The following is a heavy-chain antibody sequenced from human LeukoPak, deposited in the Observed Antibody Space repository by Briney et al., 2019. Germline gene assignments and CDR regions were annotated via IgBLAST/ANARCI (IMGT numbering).Heavy chain of an antibody. CDR1: GGSLSSYY. CDR3: ARVPYTSSWYYFDY. D-gene: IGHD6-13*01. CDR2: VYTSGST. J-gene: IGHJ4*02. V-gene: IGHV4-4*07. Sequence: SETLSLTCTVSGGSLSSYYWSWIRQPAGKGLEWIGRVYTSGSTNYNPSLKSRVTISVDTSKNHFSLNVSSVTAADTAVYYCARVPYTSSWYYFDYWGQGTLVTVSS.